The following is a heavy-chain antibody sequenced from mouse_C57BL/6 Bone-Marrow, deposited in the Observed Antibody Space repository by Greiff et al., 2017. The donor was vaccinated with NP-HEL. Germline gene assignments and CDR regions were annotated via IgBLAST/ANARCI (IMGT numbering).Heavy chain of an antibody. J-gene: IGHJ2*01. V-gene: IGHV7-3*01. CDR2: IRNKANGYTT. CDR1: GFTFTDYY. Sequence: DVMLVESGGGLVQPGGSLSLSCAASGFTFTDYYMSWVRQPPGKALEWLGFIRNKANGYTTEYSASVKGRFTISRDNSQSILYLQMKALRAEDSATYYCARFNWDYFDYWGQGTTLTVSS. CDR3: ARFNWDYFDY. D-gene: IGHD4-1*02.